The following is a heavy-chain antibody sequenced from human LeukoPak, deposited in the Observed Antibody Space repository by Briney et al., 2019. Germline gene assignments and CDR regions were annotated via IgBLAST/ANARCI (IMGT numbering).Heavy chain of an antibody. Sequence: GSLRPSCAASGFTFSSYAMHWVRQAPGKGLEWVAVISYDGSNKYYADSVKGRFTISRDNSKNTLYLQMNSLRAEDTAVYYCARDLTYYDSSGYHDYWGQGTLVTVSS. CDR1: GFTFSSYA. D-gene: IGHD3-22*01. V-gene: IGHV3-30-3*01. CDR2: ISYDGSNK. CDR3: ARDLTYYDSSGYHDY. J-gene: IGHJ4*02.